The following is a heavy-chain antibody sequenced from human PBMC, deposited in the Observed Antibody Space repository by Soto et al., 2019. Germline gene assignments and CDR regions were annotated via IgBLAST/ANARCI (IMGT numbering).Heavy chain of an antibody. CDR2: ISYDGSNK. CDR3: ARDVRFGDDAGYYGMDV. J-gene: IGHJ6*02. Sequence: GGSLRLSCAASGFTFSSYAMHWVRQAPGKGLEWVAVISYDGSNKYYADSVKGRFTISRDNSKNTLYLQMNSLRAEDTAVYYCARDVRFGDDAGYYGMDVWGQGTTVTVSS. V-gene: IGHV3-30-3*01. CDR1: GFTFSSYA. D-gene: IGHD3-10*01.